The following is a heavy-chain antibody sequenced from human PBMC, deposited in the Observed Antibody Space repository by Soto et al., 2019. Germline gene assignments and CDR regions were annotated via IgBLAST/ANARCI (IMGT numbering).Heavy chain of an antibody. D-gene: IGHD5-18*01. Sequence: SETLSLTCTVSGGSISNYYWNWIRQSPGKGLEWIGYIYSSGSTYYNPSLKSRVTISVDTSKNQFSLKLSSVTAADTAVYYCGRCEYRDVRNPLVYWGQGTLVTVSS. CDR1: GGSISNYY. CDR3: GRCEYRDVRNPLVY. CDR2: IYSSGST. V-gene: IGHV4-59*12. J-gene: IGHJ4*02.